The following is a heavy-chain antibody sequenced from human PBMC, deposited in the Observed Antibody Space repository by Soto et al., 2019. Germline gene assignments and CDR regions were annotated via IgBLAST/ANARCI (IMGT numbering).Heavy chain of an antibody. CDR2: IIPIFGTA. CDR1: GGTFSSYA. Sequence: SVKVSCKASGGTFSSYAISWVRHAPGQGLEWMGGIIPIFGTANYAQKFQGRVTITADESTSTAYMELSSLRSEDTAVYYCAIDGYNHWYFDLWGRGTLVTVSS. CDR3: AIDGYNHWYFDL. D-gene: IGHD5-12*01. J-gene: IGHJ2*01. V-gene: IGHV1-69*13.